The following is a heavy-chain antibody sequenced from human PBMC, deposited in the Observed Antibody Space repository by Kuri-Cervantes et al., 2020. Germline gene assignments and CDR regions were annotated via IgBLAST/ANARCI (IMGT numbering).Heavy chain of an antibody. V-gene: IGHV4-31*03. CDR3: ARAPSYYDILTGYYQPYYFDY. D-gene: IGHD3-9*01. J-gene: IGHJ4*02. CDR1: GGSISSGGYY. CDR2: IYYSGST. Sequence: SETLSLTCTVSGGSISSGGYYWSWIRQHPGKGLEWIGYIYYSGSTYYNPSLKSRVTISVDRSKNRFSLKLSSVTAADTAVYYCARAPSYYDILTGYYQPYYFDYWGQGTLVTVSS.